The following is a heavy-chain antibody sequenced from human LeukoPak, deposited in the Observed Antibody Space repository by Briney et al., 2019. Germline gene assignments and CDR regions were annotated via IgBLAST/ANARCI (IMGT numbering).Heavy chain of an antibody. CDR1: GFTFNSYG. CDR3: ARGRAAGTGYMDV. D-gene: IGHD6-13*01. Sequence: GRSLRLPCAASGFTFNSYGMHWVRQAPGKGLEWVAVIWYDGSNKYYADSVKGRFTISRDNSKNTLYLQMDSLRAEDTAVYYCARGRAAGTGYMDVGGKGPTVTLPS. J-gene: IGHJ6*03. V-gene: IGHV3-33*01. CDR2: IWYDGSNK.